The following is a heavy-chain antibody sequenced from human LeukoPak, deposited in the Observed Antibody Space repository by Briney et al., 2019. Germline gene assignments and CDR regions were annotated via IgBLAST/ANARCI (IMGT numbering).Heavy chain of an antibody. Sequence: GGSLRLSCAASGFTVSSNYMNWVRQAPGKGLEWVSAISGSGGSTYYADSVKGRFTISRDNSKNTLYLQMNSLRAEDTAVYYCAKEDYVWGSYRSHWFDPWGQGTLVTVSS. D-gene: IGHD3-16*02. CDR1: GFTVSSNY. V-gene: IGHV3-23*01. CDR3: AKEDYVWGSYRSHWFDP. J-gene: IGHJ5*02. CDR2: ISGSGGST.